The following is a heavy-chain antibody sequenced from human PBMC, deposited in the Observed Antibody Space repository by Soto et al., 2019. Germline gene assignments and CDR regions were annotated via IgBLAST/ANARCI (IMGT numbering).Heavy chain of an antibody. J-gene: IGHJ5*02. D-gene: IGHD3-10*01. V-gene: IGHV4-59*08. Sequence: QVQLQESGPGLVKPSETLSLTCTVSGGSISSYYWSWIRQPPGKGLEWIGYIYYSGSTNYNPSLKRRATISLDTXKNQCSLKLSSVTAADTAVYYCARLLYGSGSWFDPWGQGTLVTVSS. CDR3: ARLLYGSGSWFDP. CDR1: GGSISSYY. CDR2: IYYSGST.